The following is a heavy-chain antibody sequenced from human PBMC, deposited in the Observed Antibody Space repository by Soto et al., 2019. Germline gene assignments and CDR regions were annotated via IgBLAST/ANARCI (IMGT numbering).Heavy chain of an antibody. Sequence: QVQLVESGGGVVQPGRSLRLSCAASGFTFSSYGMHWVRQAPGKGLEWVAVISYDGSNKYYADSVKGRFTISRDNSKNTLYLQMNSLRAEDTAVYYCAKDLGSSGIWTEGLDYWGQGTLVTVSS. CDR2: ISYDGSNK. J-gene: IGHJ4*02. CDR3: AKDLGSSGIWTEGLDY. D-gene: IGHD2-15*01. V-gene: IGHV3-30*18. CDR1: GFTFSSYG.